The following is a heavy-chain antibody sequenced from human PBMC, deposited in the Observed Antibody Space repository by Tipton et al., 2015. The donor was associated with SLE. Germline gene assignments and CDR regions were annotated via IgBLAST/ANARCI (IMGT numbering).Heavy chain of an antibody. CDR2: IHYSGTT. Sequence: TLSLTCTVSGVSLSSHYWSWIRQSPGKGLGWIGYIHYSGTTNYNPSLRGRVTVSVDTSKNQFSLHLSSVTAADTAIYYYAKNKAVPENWGQGTLVTVSS. CDR3: AKNKAVPEN. J-gene: IGHJ4*02. D-gene: IGHD6-19*01. CDR1: GVSLSSHY. V-gene: IGHV4-59*11.